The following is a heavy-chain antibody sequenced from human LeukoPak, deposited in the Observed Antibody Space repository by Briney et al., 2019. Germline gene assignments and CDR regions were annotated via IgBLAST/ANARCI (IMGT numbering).Heavy chain of an antibody. CDR1: GCTISSSSYY. CDR2: IYYSGST. D-gene: IGHD6-6*01. J-gene: IGHJ6*03. CDR3: ARSYSSSSHHYYYYMDV. Sequence: PSETLSLTCTVSGCTISSSSYYWGWIRQPPGQGLEWIGSIYYSGSTYYNPSLKSRVTISVDSSKNQFSLKLSSVTAADTAVYYCARSYSSSSHHYYYYMDVWGKGTTVTVSS. V-gene: IGHV4-39*01.